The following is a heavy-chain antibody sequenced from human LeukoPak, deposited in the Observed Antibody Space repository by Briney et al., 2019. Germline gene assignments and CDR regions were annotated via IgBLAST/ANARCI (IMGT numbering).Heavy chain of an antibody. CDR2: IYYSGST. CDR1: GGSISSSSYY. J-gene: IGHJ6*02. Sequence: SETLSLTCAVSGGSISSSSYYWGWIRQPPGKGLEWIGSIYYSGSTYYNPSLKSRVTISVDTSKNQFSLKLSSVTAADTAVYYCARQDRYHFDPKGFMDVWGQGTTVTVSS. V-gene: IGHV4-39*01. CDR3: ARQDRYHFDPKGFMDV. D-gene: IGHD1-20*01.